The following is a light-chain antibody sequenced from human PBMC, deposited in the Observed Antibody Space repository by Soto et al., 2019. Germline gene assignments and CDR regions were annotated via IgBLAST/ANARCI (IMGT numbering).Light chain of an antibody. J-gene: IGLJ2*01. CDR2: EVS. Sequence: QSALTQPPSVSRSPGQSVTFSCTGTSSDVGSYNRVSWYQQPPGTAPKLMIYEVSNRPSGVPDRFSGSKSGNTASLTISGLQAEDEADYYCSSYTSSSPFVVFGGGTKLTVL. CDR1: SSDVGSYNR. CDR3: SSYTSSSPFVV. V-gene: IGLV2-18*02.